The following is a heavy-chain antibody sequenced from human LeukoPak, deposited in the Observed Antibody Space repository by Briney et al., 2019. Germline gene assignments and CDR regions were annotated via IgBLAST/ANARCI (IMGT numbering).Heavy chain of an antibody. D-gene: IGHD6-19*01. CDR3: ASLSAVAGTIPARSDY. Sequence: GGSLRLSCAASGFTFSSYSMNWVRQAPGKGLEWVSYISSSGSTIYYADSVKGRFTISRDNAKNSLYLQMNSLRVEDTAVYSCASLSAVAGTIPARSDYRGQGTLVTVSS. J-gene: IGHJ4*02. CDR2: ISSSGSTI. V-gene: IGHV3-48*01. CDR1: GFTFSSYS.